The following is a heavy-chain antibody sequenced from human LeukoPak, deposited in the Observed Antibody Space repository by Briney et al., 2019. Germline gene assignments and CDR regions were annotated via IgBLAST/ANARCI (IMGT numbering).Heavy chain of an antibody. D-gene: IGHD1-1*01. CDR3: ARDWKCDC. Sequence: PGGSLRLSCAASGFSLSNYAMTWVRQAPGKGLEWVSAISDSGGKTSYGDSVKGRFTISRGNSKNTLYLQMNSLRAEDTAVYSCARDWKCDCWGQGTLVTVSS. J-gene: IGHJ4*02. CDR1: GFSLSNYA. V-gene: IGHV3-23*01. CDR2: ISDSGGKT.